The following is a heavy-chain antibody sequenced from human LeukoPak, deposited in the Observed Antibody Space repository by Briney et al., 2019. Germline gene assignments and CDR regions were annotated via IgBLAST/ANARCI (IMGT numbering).Heavy chain of an antibody. CDR2: IYYSGST. D-gene: IGHD4-17*01. Sequence: SETLSLTCTVSGASISSTTYYWGWIRQPPRKGLEWIASIYYSGSTYYNPSLKSRVTISVDTSKNQFSLKLSSVTAADTAAYYSARQHVGTVQFDYWGQGTLVIVSS. V-gene: IGHV4-39*01. CDR3: ARQHVGTVQFDY. CDR1: GASISSTTYY. J-gene: IGHJ4*02.